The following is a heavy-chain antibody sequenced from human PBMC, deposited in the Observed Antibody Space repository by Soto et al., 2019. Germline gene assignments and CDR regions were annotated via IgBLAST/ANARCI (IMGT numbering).Heavy chain of an antibody. J-gene: IGHJ4*02. Sequence: QVQLVQSGAEVTKPGASVKVSCKASGYTFTSYDLNWGRQATGQGREWMGWMNPNSGNTGYAQKFQGRVTMTRNTSRRTAYMELSGLRSEDTAVYYCAMGHSVDTAMVTSYWGQGTLVTVSS. CDR1: GYTFTSYD. CDR2: MNPNSGNT. V-gene: IGHV1-8*01. D-gene: IGHD5-18*01. CDR3: AMGHSVDTAMVTSY.